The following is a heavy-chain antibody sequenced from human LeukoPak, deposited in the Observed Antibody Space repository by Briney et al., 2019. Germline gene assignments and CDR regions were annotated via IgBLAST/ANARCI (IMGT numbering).Heavy chain of an antibody. Sequence: SETLSLTCTVSGGSISSYYWSWIRQPPGKGLEWIGYIYYSGSTNYNPSLKSRVTISVDTSKNHFSLKLSSVTAADTAVYYCARDLYSGYDWVGFNIWGQGTVVTVSS. D-gene: IGHD5-12*01. J-gene: IGHJ3*02. CDR3: ARDLYSGYDWVGFNI. V-gene: IGHV4-59*01. CDR2: IYYSGST. CDR1: GGSISSYY.